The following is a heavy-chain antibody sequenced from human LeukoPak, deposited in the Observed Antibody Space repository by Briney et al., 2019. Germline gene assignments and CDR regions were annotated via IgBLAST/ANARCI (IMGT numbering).Heavy chain of an antibody. CDR2: INPNSGGT. Sequence: ASVKVSCKASGYTFTGYYMHWVRQAPGQGLEWMGWINPNSGGTNYAQKFQGRVTMTRDTSISTAYMELSRLRSDDTAVYYCARDRSGSYQHDYWGQGTLVTFSS. J-gene: IGHJ4*02. CDR3: ARDRSGSYQHDY. CDR1: GYTFTGYY. D-gene: IGHD1-26*01. V-gene: IGHV1-2*02.